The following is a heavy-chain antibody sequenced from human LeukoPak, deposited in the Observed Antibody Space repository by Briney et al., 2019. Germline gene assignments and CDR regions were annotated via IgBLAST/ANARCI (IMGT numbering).Heavy chain of an antibody. CDR1: GLAFSRFW. CDR3: ASGGHLDY. D-gene: IGHD3-16*01. Sequence: GGSLRLSCAASGLAFSRFWMSRVRQAPGKGMEWVANINEDGSKKNYVDSVRGRFTISRDNAKDSLYLQMNSLRAEDTAVYYCASGGHLDYWGQGTPVTVSS. J-gene: IGHJ4*02. CDR2: INEDGSKK. V-gene: IGHV3-7*03.